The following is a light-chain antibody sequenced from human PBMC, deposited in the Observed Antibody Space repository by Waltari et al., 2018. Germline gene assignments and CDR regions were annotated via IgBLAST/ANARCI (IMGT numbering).Light chain of an antibody. Sequence: QSVLTQPPSASGTPGQRVTISCSGSSSNIGSNPVNWYQQFPGTAPKLLIYDNNQGPAGSPGRFSGSKSGTSASLAISGLQSDDEADFYCAAWDDRLNGPVFGGGTKLTVL. CDR3: AAWDDRLNGPV. CDR2: DNN. V-gene: IGLV1-44*01. CDR1: SSNIGSNP. J-gene: IGLJ3*02.